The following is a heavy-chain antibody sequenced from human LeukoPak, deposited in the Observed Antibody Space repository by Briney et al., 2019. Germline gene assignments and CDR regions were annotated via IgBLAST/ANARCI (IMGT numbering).Heavy chain of an antibody. Sequence: GASVKVSCKASGYTFTGYYMHWVRQAPGQGLEWMGWINPNSGGTNYAQKFQGRVTMTRDTSISTAYMELSRLRSDDTAVYYCARVIFRPPATYYYDSSGYEDYWGQGTLVTVSS. CDR2: INPNSGGT. J-gene: IGHJ4*02. D-gene: IGHD3-22*01. CDR1: GYTFTGYY. CDR3: ARVIFRPPATYYYDSSGYEDY. V-gene: IGHV1-2*02.